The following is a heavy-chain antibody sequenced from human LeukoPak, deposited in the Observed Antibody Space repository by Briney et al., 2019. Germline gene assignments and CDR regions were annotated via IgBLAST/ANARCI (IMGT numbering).Heavy chain of an antibody. V-gene: IGHV1-2*02. CDR1: GYTFTGYY. CDR3: ARGECSGGSCYRVDP. J-gene: IGHJ5*02. D-gene: IGHD2-15*01. Sequence: ASVKVSCKASGYTFTGYYILWVRLAPGQGLEWMGWINPDTGGTVYAQKFQGRVTMTRDTSIDTAYTELRSLRSDDTAVYYCARGECSGGSCYRVDPWGQGTLVTVSS. CDR2: INPDTGGT.